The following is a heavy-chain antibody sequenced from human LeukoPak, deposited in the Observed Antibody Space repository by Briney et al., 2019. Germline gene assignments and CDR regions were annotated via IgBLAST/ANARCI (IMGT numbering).Heavy chain of an antibody. Sequence: PSETLSLTCAVYGGSFSGYYWSWIRQPPGKGLEWIGEINHSGSTNYNPSLKSRVTISVDTSKNQFSLKLSSVTAADTAVYYCARVVGIGSSGYQTYYYYYGMDVWGQGTTVTVSS. J-gene: IGHJ6*02. CDR3: ARVVGIGSSGYQTYYYYYGMDV. D-gene: IGHD3-22*01. CDR2: INHSGST. CDR1: GGSFSGYY. V-gene: IGHV4-34*01.